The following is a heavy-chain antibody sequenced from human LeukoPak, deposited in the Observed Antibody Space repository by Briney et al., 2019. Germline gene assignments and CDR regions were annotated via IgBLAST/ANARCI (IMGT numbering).Heavy chain of an antibody. J-gene: IGHJ4*02. CDR1: GGSISSYY. Sequence: KPSETLSLTCTVSGGSISSYYWSWIRQPPGKGLEWIGYIYYSGSTNYNPSLKSRVTISVDTSKNQFSLKLSSVTAADTAVYYCAREVYYYDSSGYFRRPHFDYWGQGTLVTVSS. V-gene: IGHV4-59*01. CDR2: IYYSGST. D-gene: IGHD3-22*01. CDR3: AREVYYYDSSGYFRRPHFDY.